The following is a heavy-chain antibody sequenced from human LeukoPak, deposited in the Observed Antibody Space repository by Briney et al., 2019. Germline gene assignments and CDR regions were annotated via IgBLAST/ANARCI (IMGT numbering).Heavy chain of an antibody. CDR3: ARDRHDYDILTGYYNLDAFDI. V-gene: IGHV1-18*04. CDR2: ISASNGNT. J-gene: IGHJ3*02. CDR1: GYTFTSYG. D-gene: IGHD3-9*01. Sequence: ASVKVSCKASGYTFTSYGNSWVRQAPGQGLEWIGWISASNGNTNYAQKLQGRVTMTTDTSTSTAYMELRSLRSDATAVYYCARDRHDYDILTGYYNLDAFDIWGQGTMVTVSS.